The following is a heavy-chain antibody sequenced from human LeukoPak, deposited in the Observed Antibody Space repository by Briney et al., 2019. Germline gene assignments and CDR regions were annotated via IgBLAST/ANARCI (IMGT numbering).Heavy chain of an antibody. Sequence: AASVTVSCKSSVYTFTVYYMHWVRQAPGQGREWMGWINPNSGGTNYAQKFQGRVTMTRGTSISTAYMELSRLRSDDTAVYYCARDLYSSSWYPFAYWGQGTLVTVSS. CDR2: INPNSGGT. CDR1: VYTFTVYY. J-gene: IGHJ4*02. CDR3: ARDLYSSSWYPFAY. V-gene: IGHV1-2*02. D-gene: IGHD6-13*01.